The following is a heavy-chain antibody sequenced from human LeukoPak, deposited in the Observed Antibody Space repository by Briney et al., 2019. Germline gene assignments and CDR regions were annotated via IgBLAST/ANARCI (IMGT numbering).Heavy chain of an antibody. CDR2: IIPIFGTA. D-gene: IGHD3-10*02. V-gene: IGHV1-69*13. CDR1: GGTFSSYA. Sequence: AASVKVSCKASGGTFSSYAISWVRQAPGQGLDWMGGIIPIFGTANYAQKFQGRVTITADESTSTAYMELSSLRSEDTAVYYCARHLANVRWGVNPRWFDPWGQGTLVTVSS. CDR3: ARHLANVRWGVNPRWFDP. J-gene: IGHJ5*02.